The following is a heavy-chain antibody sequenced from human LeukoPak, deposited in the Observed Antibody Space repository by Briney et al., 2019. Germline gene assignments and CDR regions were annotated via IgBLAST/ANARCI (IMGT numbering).Heavy chain of an antibody. CDR2: INQGGSTK. Sequence: PGGSLRLSCAASGFTFTDFWMNWVRQAPGKGLEWVANINQGGSTKYYVDSVKGRLTISRDNARNSLYLQMDSLRAEDTAVYFCSGRDTAAGERAYWGQGTLVTVSS. V-gene: IGHV3-7*05. J-gene: IGHJ4*02. CDR1: GFTFTDFW. D-gene: IGHD5-18*01. CDR3: SGRDTAAGERAY.